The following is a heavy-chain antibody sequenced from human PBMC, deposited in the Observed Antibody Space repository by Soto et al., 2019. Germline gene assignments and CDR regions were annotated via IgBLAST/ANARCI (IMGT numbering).Heavy chain of an antibody. CDR1: GFSLSTSGVG. CDR3: AHSPGDFWDLRRAFDI. J-gene: IGHJ3*02. V-gene: IGHV2-5*02. CDR2: IYWDDDK. D-gene: IGHD3-3*01. Sequence: QITLKESGPTLVKPTQTLTLTCTFSGFSLSTSGVGVGWIRQPPGKALEWLALIYWDDDKRYSPSLKSRLTITTYTSKNQVVLTMTNMDPVDTATYYCAHSPGDFWDLRRAFDIWGQGTMVTVSS.